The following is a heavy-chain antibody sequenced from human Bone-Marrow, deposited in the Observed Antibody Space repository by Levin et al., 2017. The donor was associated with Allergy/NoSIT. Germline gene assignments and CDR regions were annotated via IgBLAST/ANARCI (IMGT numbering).Heavy chain of an antibody. D-gene: IGHD6-13*01. V-gene: IGHV3-15*01. CDR1: GFTFSNAW. Sequence: GGSLRLSCAASGFTFSNAWMSWVRQAPGKGLEWVGRIKSKTDGGTTDYAAPVKGRFTISRDDSKNTLYLQMNSLKTEDTAVYYCTTEKSRYSSSWYYYDYGMDVWGQGTTVTVSS. CDR2: IKSKTDGGTT. J-gene: IGHJ6*02. CDR3: TTEKSRYSSSWYYYDYGMDV.